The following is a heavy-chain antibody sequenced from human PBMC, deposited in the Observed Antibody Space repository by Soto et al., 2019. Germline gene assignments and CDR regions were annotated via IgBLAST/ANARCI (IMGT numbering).Heavy chain of an antibody. V-gene: IGHV3-48*03. CDR1: GFTFSSYE. CDR2: ISSSGSTI. CDR3: ARDRGSGDYYFDY. J-gene: IGHJ4*02. D-gene: IGHD2-15*01. Sequence: EVQLVESGGGLVQPGGSLRLSCAASGFTFSSYEMNWVRQARGKGLEWVSYISSSGSTIYYADSVKGRFTISRDNAKNSLYLQMNSLRAEDTAVYYCARDRGSGDYYFDYWGQGTLVTVSS.